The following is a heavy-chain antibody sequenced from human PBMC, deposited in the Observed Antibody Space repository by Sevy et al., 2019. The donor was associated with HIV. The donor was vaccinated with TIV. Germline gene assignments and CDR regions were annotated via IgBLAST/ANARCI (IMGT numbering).Heavy chain of an antibody. CDR3: ARDHDYYDSSGYYFNWFDP. CDR2: ISSSSSTI. CDR1: GFTFSSYS. V-gene: IGHV3-48*02. J-gene: IGHJ5*02. D-gene: IGHD3-22*01. Sequence: GGSLRLSCAASGFTFSSYSMNWVRQAPWKGLEWVSYISSSSSTIYYADSVKGRFTISRDNAKNSLYLQMNSLRDEDTAVYYCARDHDYYDSSGYYFNWFDPWGQGTLVTVSS.